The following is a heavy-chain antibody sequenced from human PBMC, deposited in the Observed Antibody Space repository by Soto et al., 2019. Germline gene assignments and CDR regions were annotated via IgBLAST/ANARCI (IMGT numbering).Heavy chain of an antibody. D-gene: IGHD6-6*01. CDR3: ASEYSSSSGGWAFET. J-gene: IGHJ3*02. V-gene: IGHV5-51*01. CDR2: IYPGDSDT. CDR1: GYSFTNYW. Sequence: GESLKISCKGSGYSFTNYWIGWVRQMPGKGLEWMGIIYPGDSDTTYSPSFQGQVTISADKSISTAYLQWSSLKASDTAIYYCASEYSSSSGGWAFETWGQGTMVTVSS.